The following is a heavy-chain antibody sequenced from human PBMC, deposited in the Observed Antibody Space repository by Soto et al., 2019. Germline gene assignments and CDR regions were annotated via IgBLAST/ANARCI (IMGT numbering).Heavy chain of an antibody. J-gene: IGHJ4*02. D-gene: IGHD7-27*01. CDR1: GYTFSSYA. Sequence: ASVKVSCKASGYTFSSYAMHWVRQAPGQRLEWMGWINAGYGNTKSSQRFQDRVTISRDTSASTAYMELTSLRSEDTAVYYCARDTGDGTFDFWGQGTLVTVSS. V-gene: IGHV1-3*01. CDR3: ARDTGDGTFDF. CDR2: INAGYGNT.